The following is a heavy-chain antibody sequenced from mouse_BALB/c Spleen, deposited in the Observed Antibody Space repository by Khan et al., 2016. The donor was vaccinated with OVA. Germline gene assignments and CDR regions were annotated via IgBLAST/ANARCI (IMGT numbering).Heavy chain of an antibody. CDR1: GYTFTTYW. J-gene: IGHJ2*01. Sequence: QVQLKQSGAELAKPGASVKMSCKASGYTFTTYWMHWVKQRPGQGLEWIGYINPTSGYTDYNDKFKDRATLSADKSSSTAYMQLNSLTSEDCAVYYCTRDRIDYWGQGTTLTVSS. CDR3: TRDRIDY. V-gene: IGHV1-7*01. CDR2: INPTSGYT.